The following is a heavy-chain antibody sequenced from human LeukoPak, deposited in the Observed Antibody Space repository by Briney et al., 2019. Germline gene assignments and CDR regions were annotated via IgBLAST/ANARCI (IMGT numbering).Heavy chain of an antibody. V-gene: IGHV7-4-1*02. D-gene: IGHD2-15*01. CDR3: ARSYCSGGSCRPIDY. CDR1: GYTFTSYA. J-gene: IGHJ4*02. Sequence: GASVKVSCKASGYTFTSYAMNWVRQAPGQGLEWMGWINTNTGNPTYAQGFTGRFVFSLDTSVSTAYLQISSLKAEDTAVYYCARSYCSGGSCRPIDYWGQGTLVTVSS. CDR2: INTNTGNP.